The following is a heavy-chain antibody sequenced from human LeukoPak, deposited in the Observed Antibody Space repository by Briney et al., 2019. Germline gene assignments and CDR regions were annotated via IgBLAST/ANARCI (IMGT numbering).Heavy chain of an antibody. Sequence: GGSLRLSCAASGFTFSSYAMSWVRQAPGKGLEWISSISSGSANIYYADSVKGRFTISRDNAKDSLFLQMNSLRAEDTAVYYCARGLVVDEYWGQGTLVTVSS. CDR2: ISSGSANI. CDR3: ARGLVVDEY. D-gene: IGHD2-21*01. CDR1: GFTFSSYA. V-gene: IGHV3-48*04. J-gene: IGHJ4*02.